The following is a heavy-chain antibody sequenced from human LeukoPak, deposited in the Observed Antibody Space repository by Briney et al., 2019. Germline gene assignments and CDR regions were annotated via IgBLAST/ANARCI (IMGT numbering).Heavy chain of an antibody. CDR3: ARDRGCASTSCYEHGMDV. Sequence: PGGSLRLSCAASGFTFDDYAMHWVRQAPGKGLEWVSGISWNSGSIGYADSVKGRFTISRDNAKNSLYLQMNSLRAEDTAVYYCARDRGCASTSCYEHGMDVWGQGTTVTVSS. D-gene: IGHD2-2*01. CDR2: ISWNSGSI. J-gene: IGHJ6*02. CDR1: GFTFDDYA. V-gene: IGHV3-9*01.